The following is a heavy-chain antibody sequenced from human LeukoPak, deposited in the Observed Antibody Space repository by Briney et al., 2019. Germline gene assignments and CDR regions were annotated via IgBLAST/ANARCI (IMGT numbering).Heavy chain of an antibody. CDR3: ARDDSSWGGNWFDP. D-gene: IGHD6-13*01. J-gene: IGHJ5*02. CDR1: GYTFISYG. CDR2: ISAYNGNT. V-gene: IGHV1-18*01. Sequence: ASVKVSCKASGYTFISYGISWVRQAPGQGLEWMGWISAYNGNTNYAQKFQGRVTMNKDTSTSTAYMELRSLRSDDTAVYYCARDDSSWGGNWFDPWGQGTLVTVSS.